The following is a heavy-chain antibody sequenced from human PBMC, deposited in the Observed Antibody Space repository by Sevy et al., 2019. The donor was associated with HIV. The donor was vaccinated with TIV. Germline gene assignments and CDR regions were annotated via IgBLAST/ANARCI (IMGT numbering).Heavy chain of an antibody. CDR1: GFTFSSYG. CDR2: ISYDGSNK. V-gene: IGHV3-30*18. CDR3: AKGHSGSYYYGMDV. Sequence: GGSLRLSCAASGFTFSSYGMHWVRQAPGKGLEWVAVISYDGSNKYYADSVKGRFTISRDNSKNTLYLQMNSLRAEDTVVYYCAKGHSGSYYYGMDVWGQGTTVTVSS. J-gene: IGHJ6*02. D-gene: IGHD1-26*01.